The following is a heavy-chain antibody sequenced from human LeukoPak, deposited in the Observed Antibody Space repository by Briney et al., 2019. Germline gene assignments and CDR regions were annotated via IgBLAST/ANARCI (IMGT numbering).Heavy chain of an antibody. CDR1: GGSFSGYY. J-gene: IGHJ3*02. D-gene: IGHD3-22*01. Sequence: SETLSLTCAVYGGSFSGYYWSWIRQPPGKGLEWIGEINHSGSTNYNPSLKSRVTISVDTSKNQFSLKLSSVTAADTAVYYCAREQLVVVGAFDIWGQGTMVTVSS. CDR3: AREQLVVVGAFDI. V-gene: IGHV4-34*01. CDR2: INHSGST.